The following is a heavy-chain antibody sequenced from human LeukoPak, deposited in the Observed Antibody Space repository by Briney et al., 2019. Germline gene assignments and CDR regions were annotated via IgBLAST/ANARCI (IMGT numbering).Heavy chain of an antibody. Sequence: ASVKVSCKASGYTFTGYYMHWVRQAPGQGLEWMGWINPNSGGTNYAQKFQGRVTMTRDTSISTAYMELSRLRSDDTAVYYCARDYYDFWSGYYMDYWGQGTLVTVSS. CDR2: INPNSGGT. V-gene: IGHV1-2*02. CDR1: GYTFTGYY. D-gene: IGHD3-3*01. J-gene: IGHJ4*02. CDR3: ARDYYDFWSGYYMDY.